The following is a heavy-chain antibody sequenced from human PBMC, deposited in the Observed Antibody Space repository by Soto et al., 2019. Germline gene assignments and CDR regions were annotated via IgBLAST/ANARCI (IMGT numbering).Heavy chain of an antibody. CDR3: ARDRWEMPRWFGEPSGYYYGMDV. J-gene: IGHJ6*02. CDR1: GGSISGYD. V-gene: IGHV4-59*01. Sequence: PFVTQSLSCTVSGGSISGYDGSWIRPTPGKGLEWIGYIYYSGSTNYNPSLKSRVTISVDTSKNQFSLKLSSVTAADTAVYYCARDRWEMPRWFGEPSGYYYGMDVWGQGTTVPVSS. CDR2: IYYSGST. D-gene: IGHD3-10*01.